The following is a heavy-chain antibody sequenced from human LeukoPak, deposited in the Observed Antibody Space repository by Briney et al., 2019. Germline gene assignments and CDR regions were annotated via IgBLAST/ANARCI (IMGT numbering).Heavy chain of an antibody. Sequence: GGCLTLSCAASGFTFSSYAMHWVRQAPGKGLEWVAVISYDGSNKYYADSVKGRFTISRDNSKNTLYLQMNSLRAEDTAVYYCAREGVEGNYYGSGSPVDYWGQGTLVTVSS. D-gene: IGHD3-10*01. CDR3: AREGVEGNYYGSGSPVDY. J-gene: IGHJ4*02. CDR2: ISYDGSNK. V-gene: IGHV3-30*04. CDR1: GFTFSSYA.